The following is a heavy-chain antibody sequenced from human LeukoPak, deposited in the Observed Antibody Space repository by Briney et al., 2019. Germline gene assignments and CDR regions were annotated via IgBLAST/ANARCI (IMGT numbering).Heavy chain of an antibody. J-gene: IGHJ6*03. V-gene: IGHV3-30*02. CDR3: GKGLAYTYPYSGNMDV. CDR2: MRYDGTDK. D-gene: IGHD5-18*01. Sequence: GGYLRLSCAAPAFTFSNHGMHWVRQAPGKGLEWVAFMRYDGTDKYYADSVKGRFTISRDNSENTVSLQLNSLRVEDTAVYYCGKGLAYTYPYSGNMDVWGKGTTVTISS. CDR1: AFTFSNHG.